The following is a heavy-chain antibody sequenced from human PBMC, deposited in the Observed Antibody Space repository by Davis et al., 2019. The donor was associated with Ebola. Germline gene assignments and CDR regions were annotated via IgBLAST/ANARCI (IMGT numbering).Heavy chain of an antibody. J-gene: IGHJ4*02. CDR1: GVSISRHY. D-gene: IGHD3-10*01. V-gene: IGHV4-59*03. CDR2: IYYTGSA. Sequence: PGGSLRLSCTVSGVSISRHYWSWIRQPPGKRLEWIGSIYYTGSAYYNSSLASRATISVDTSKNQFSLKLTSVTAADTAMYDCSERGSSVWGQGTLVTVSS. CDR3: SERGSSV.